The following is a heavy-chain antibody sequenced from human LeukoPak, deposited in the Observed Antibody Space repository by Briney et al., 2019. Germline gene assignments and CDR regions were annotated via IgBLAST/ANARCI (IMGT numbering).Heavy chain of an antibody. Sequence: SETLSLTCAVYGGSFSGYYWSWIRQPPGKGLEWIGEINHSGSTNYNPSLKSRVSISVDTSRIQFSLKLSSATAADTAVYYCARLGFDSSGIGAYAFDVWGQGTMVTVSS. CDR1: GGSFSGYY. V-gene: IGHV4-34*01. CDR3: ARLGFDSSGIGAYAFDV. J-gene: IGHJ3*01. CDR2: INHSGST. D-gene: IGHD6-19*01.